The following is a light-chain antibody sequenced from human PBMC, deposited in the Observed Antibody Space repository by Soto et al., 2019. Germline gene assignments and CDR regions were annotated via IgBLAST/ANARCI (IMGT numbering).Light chain of an antibody. CDR3: RSYTSSSTLV. CDR1: TSDVGAYNY. Sequence: QSALTQPASVSGSLGQSITISCTGTTSDVGAYNYVSWYQQHPGKAPQLVIYDVTNRPSGVSNRFSGSKSGNTASLTISGLQAEDEADYYCRSYTSSSTLVFGGGTQLTVL. V-gene: IGLV2-14*03. J-gene: IGLJ3*02. CDR2: DVT.